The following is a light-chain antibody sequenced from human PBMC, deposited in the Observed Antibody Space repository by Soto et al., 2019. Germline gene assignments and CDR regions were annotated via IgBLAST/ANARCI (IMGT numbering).Light chain of an antibody. CDR1: SSNIGTNY. J-gene: IGLJ3*02. CDR3: AAFDDSLRAWV. CDR2: ANN. V-gene: IGLV1-47*02. Sequence: QSVLTQPPSASGTPGQRVTISCSGSSSNIGTNYVYWYQQLPGTAPKLLIYANNQRPSGVPDRVSGSKSGTSASLAISGLRSEDEVDYYCAAFDDSLRAWVVGGGTKLTVL.